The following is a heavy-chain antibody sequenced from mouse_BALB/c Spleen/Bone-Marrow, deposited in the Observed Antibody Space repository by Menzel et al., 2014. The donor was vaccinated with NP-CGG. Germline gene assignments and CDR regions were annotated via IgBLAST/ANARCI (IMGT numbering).Heavy chain of an antibody. CDR2: ILPGSGST. D-gene: IGHD1-1*01. CDR1: GYTFSSYW. Sequence: VQLQQSGAELMKPGASVKISCKATGYTFSSYWIEWVKQRPGHGLEWIGEILPGSGSTNYNEKFKGKATFTADTSSNTAYMQLSSLISEDSAVYYCARDTTVGYWGQGTTLTVSS. J-gene: IGHJ2*01. V-gene: IGHV1-9*01. CDR3: ARDTTVGY.